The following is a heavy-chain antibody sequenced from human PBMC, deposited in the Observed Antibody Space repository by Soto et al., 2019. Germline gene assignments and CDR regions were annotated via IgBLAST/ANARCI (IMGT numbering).Heavy chain of an antibody. J-gene: IGHJ6*02. CDR2: IIPIFGTA. Sequence: SCKASGGTFSSYAISWVRQAPGQGLEWMGGIIPIFGTANYAQKFQGRVTITADESTSTAYMGLSSLRSEDTAVYYCARDPAYYYYYGMDVWGQGTTVTVSS. CDR3: ARDPAYYYYYGMDV. CDR1: GGTFSSYA. V-gene: IGHV1-69*01.